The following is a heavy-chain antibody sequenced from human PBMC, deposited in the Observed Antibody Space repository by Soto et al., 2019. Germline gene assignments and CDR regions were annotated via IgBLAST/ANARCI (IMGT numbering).Heavy chain of an antibody. CDR3: ARGEGSGSNALGY. Sequence: EVLLEESGGGLVHPGGSLRLSCAPSGFTVSNNYMTCVRQAPGKGLAWVPVIQDSGSISYLDSVRDRFTISRESSKNTVFLQMSSLRPVDTAVYFCARGEGSGSNALGYWGQGTLVTVSS. V-gene: IGHV3-66*01. D-gene: IGHD3-10*01. CDR2: IQDSGSI. J-gene: IGHJ4*02. CDR1: GFTVSNNY.